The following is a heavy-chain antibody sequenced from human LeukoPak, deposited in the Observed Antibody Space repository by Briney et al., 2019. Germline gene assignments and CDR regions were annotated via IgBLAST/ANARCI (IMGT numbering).Heavy chain of an antibody. CDR2: ISGSGGST. CDR3: AKYRLSGGYFY. Sequence: GGSLRLSCAASGFTFSSYAMSWVRQAPGKGLEWVSAISGSGGSTYYADSVKGRFTISRDDSKNTLYLQMNSLRAEDTAVYYCAKYRLSGGYFYWGQGTLVTVSS. CDR1: GFTFSSYA. J-gene: IGHJ4*02. D-gene: IGHD3-22*01. V-gene: IGHV3-23*01.